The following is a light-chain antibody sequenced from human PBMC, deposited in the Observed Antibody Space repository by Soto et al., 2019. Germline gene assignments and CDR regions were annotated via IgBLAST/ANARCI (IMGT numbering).Light chain of an antibody. CDR1: QSVNSY. J-gene: IGKJ5*01. CDR2: DAS. CDR3: QQRSDWPIT. V-gene: IGKV3-11*01. Sequence: EIVLTQSPATLPLSPGERATLSCRASQSVNSYLAWYQQKPGQAPRLLIYDASNRATGIPARFSGSGSGTDFTLTISSLEPEDFAVYYCQQRSDWPITFGQGTRLDI.